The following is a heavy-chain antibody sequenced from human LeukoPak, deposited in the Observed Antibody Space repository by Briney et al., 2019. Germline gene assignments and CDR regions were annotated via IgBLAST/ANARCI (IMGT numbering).Heavy chain of an antibody. CDR3: ARVHTHELRFLEWLQPDY. D-gene: IGHD3-3*01. CDR2: ISAYNGNT. Sequence: ASVKVSCKASGYTFTSYGISWVRQAPGQGLEWMGWISAYNGNTNYAQKLQGRGTMTTDTSTSTAYMELRSLRSDDTAVYYCARVHTHELRFLEWLQPDYWGQGTLVTVSS. V-gene: IGHV1-18*01. J-gene: IGHJ4*02. CDR1: GYTFTSYG.